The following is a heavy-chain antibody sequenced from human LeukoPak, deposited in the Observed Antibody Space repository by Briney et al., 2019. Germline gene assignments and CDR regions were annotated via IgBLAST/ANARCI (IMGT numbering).Heavy chain of an antibody. J-gene: IGHJ4*02. V-gene: IGHV3-7*01. D-gene: IGHD3-3*01. CDR3: ARGGYDFWSGYYTLGGY. CDR2: IKQDGSEK. CDR1: GFTFSSYA. Sequence: GGSLRLSCAASGFTFSSYAMSWVRQAPGKGLEWVANIKQDGSEKYYVDSVKGRFTISRDNAKNSLYLQMNSLRAEDTAVYYCARGGYDFWSGYYTLGGYWGQGTLVTVSS.